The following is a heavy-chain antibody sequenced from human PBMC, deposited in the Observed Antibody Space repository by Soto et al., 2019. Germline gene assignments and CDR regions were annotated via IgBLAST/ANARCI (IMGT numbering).Heavy chain of an antibody. J-gene: IGHJ1*01. CDR2: IYYSGST. CDR1: GGSISSGGYY. Sequence: SETLSLTCTVSGGSISSGGYYCSWIRQHPGKGLEWIGYIYYSGSTYYNPSLKSRVTISVDTSKNQFSLKLSSVTAADTAVYYCARGPLGYCSSTSCKGGYFQHWGQGTLVTVSS. CDR3: ARGPLGYCSSTSCKGGYFQH. D-gene: IGHD2-2*01. V-gene: IGHV4-31*03.